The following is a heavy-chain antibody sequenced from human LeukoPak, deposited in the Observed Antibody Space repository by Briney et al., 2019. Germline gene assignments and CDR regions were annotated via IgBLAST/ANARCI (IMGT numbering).Heavy chain of an antibody. J-gene: IGHJ4*02. CDR2: ISYDGSNK. CDR3: AKEGRDGFNYDY. V-gene: IGHV3-30*18. Sequence: GGSLRLSCAASRFTFSSYGMHWVRKAPGKGLEWVAVISYDGSNKYYADSVKGRFTVSRDNSKNTLYLQMNSLRAEDTAVYYCAKEGRDGFNYDYWGQGTLVTVSS. D-gene: IGHD5-24*01. CDR1: RFTFSSYG.